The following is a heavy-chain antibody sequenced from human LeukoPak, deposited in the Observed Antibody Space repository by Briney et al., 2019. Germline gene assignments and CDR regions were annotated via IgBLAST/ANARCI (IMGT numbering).Heavy chain of an antibody. CDR2: IYYSGST. D-gene: IGHD3-10*01. J-gene: IGHJ6*04. CDR3: ARVLWFEDV. Sequence: PGGSLRLSCAASGFTSSSYAMHWVRQAPGKGLEWIGSIYYSGSTYYNPSLKSRVTISVDTSKNQFSLKLSSVTAADTAVYYCARVLWFEDVWGKGTTVTVSS. CDR1: GFTSSSYA. V-gene: IGHV4-39*07.